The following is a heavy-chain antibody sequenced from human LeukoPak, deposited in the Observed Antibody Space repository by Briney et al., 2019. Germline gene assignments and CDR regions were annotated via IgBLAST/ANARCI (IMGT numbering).Heavy chain of an antibody. CDR1: GFTFSSYA. CDR2: VSSNGGST. CDR3: ASGAARSFDY. D-gene: IGHD6-6*01. J-gene: IGHJ4*02. V-gene: IGHV3-64*01. Sequence: GGSLRLSCAASGFTFSSYAMHWVRQAPGKGLEYVSAVSSNGGSTYYANSVKGRFTISRDNSKNTLYLQMGSLRAEDMAVYYCASGAARSFDYWGQGTLVTVSS.